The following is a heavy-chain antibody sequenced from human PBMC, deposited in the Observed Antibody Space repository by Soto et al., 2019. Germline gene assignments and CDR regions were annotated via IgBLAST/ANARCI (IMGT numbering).Heavy chain of an antibody. J-gene: IGHJ4*02. CDR2: ISYDGSNK. D-gene: IGHD1-20*01. Sequence: GGSLRLSCAASGFTFSSYAMHWVRQAPGKGLEWVAVISYDGSNKYYADSVKGRFTISRDNSKNTLYLQMNSLRAEDTAVYYCAREASYSNNWNDALYFDYWGQGTLVTVSS. V-gene: IGHV3-30-3*01. CDR3: AREASYSNNWNDALYFDY. CDR1: GFTFSSYA.